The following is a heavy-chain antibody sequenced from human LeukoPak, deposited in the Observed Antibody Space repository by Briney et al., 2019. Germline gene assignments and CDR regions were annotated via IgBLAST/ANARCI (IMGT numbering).Heavy chain of an antibody. V-gene: IGHV1-2*06. J-gene: IGHJ4*02. CDR3: ASLYCGGDCYWGY. CDR1: GYTFTGYY. CDR2: INPNCGGT. D-gene: IGHD2-21*02. Sequence: ASVKVSCKASGYTFTGYYMHRVRQAPGQGLEWMGRINPNCGGTNYAQKFQGRVTMTRDTSISTAYMELSRLRSDDTAVYYCASLYCGGDCYWGYWGQGTLVAVSS.